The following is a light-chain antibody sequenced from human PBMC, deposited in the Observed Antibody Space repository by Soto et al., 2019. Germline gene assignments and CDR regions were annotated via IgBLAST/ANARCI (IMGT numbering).Light chain of an antibody. CDR3: QTWGTGIRV. CDR2: VNSDGTH. Sequence: QPVLTQSPSASASLGASVKLTCTRSSGHSTYGIAWHQQQPEKGPRFLMKVNSDGTHTKGDGIPDRFSGSSSGAERYLTISSLQSEDEADYYCQTWGTGIRVFGGGTKVTVL. J-gene: IGLJ2*01. CDR1: SGHSTYG. V-gene: IGLV4-69*01.